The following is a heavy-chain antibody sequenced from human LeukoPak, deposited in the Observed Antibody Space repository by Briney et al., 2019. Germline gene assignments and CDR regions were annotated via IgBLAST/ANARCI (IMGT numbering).Heavy chain of an antibody. V-gene: IGHV3-23*01. D-gene: IGHD2-15*01. CDR1: GFTFRSYA. CDR3: AKDVDCSGRSCYRGNRFDP. CDR2: ISGSGGST. Sequence: GGSLRLSCAASGFTFRSYAMSWVRQAPGKGLEWVSAISGSGGSTYYADSVKGRFTISRDNSKNMLYLQISSLRVEDTAVYYCAKDVDCSGRSCYRGNRFDPWGQGTLVTVSS. J-gene: IGHJ5*02.